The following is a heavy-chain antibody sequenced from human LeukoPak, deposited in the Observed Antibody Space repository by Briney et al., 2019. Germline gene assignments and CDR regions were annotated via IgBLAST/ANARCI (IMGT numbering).Heavy chain of an antibody. CDR1: GYTFTSYD. CDR3: ARGLSGTTGFDY. D-gene: IGHD1-7*01. V-gene: IGHV1-8*01. Sequence: ASVKVSCKASGYTFTSYDINWVRQATGQGLGWMGWMNPNSGNTGYAQKFQGRVTMTRNTSISTAYMELSSLRSEDTAVYYCARGLSGTTGFDYWGQGTLVTVSS. J-gene: IGHJ4*02. CDR2: MNPNSGNT.